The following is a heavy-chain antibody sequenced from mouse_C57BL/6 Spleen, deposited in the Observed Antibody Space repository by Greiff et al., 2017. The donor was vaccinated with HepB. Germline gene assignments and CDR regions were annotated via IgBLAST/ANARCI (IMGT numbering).Heavy chain of an antibody. CDR3: ARSYGSSYGDY. J-gene: IGHJ2*01. D-gene: IGHD1-1*01. V-gene: IGHV1-81*01. Sequence: QDQLQQSGAELARPGASVKLSCKASGYTFTSYGISWVKQRTGQGLEWIGEIYPRSGNTYYNEKFKGKATLTADKSSSTAYMELRSLTSEDSAVYFCARSYGSSYGDYWGQGTTLTVSS. CDR1: GYTFTSYG. CDR2: IYPRSGNT.